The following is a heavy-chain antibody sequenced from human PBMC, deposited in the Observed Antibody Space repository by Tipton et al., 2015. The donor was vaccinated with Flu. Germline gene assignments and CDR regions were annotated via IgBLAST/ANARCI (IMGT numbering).Heavy chain of an antibody. CDR1: GGSISSSSYY. J-gene: IGHJ5*02. Sequence: LRLSCTVSGGSISSSSYYWGWIRQRPGKGLEWIGYIYYSGLSLYNPSLKSRLTISVDKSKNQFSLRLNSVTAADTAVYYCAKGLDPWGQGTLVTVSS. CDR3: AKGLDP. CDR2: IYYSGLS. V-gene: IGHV4-31*03.